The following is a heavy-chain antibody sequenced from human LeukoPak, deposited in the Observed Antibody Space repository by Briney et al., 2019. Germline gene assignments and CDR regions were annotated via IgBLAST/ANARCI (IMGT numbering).Heavy chain of an antibody. V-gene: IGHV1-69*06. J-gene: IGHJ4*02. D-gene: IGHD2-8*01. CDR1: GGTFSSYA. CDR3: ARGPTNGQAFDY. Sequence: SVKVSCKASGGTFSSYAISWVRQAPGQGLEWMGGIIPIFGTANYAQKFRGRVTITADKSTRTAYMELSSLRSEDTAVYYCARGPTNGQAFDYWGQGTLVSVSS. CDR2: IIPIFGTA.